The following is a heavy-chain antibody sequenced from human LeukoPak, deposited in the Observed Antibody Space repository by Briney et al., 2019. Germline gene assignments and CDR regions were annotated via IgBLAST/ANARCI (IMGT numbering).Heavy chain of an antibody. J-gene: IGHJ4*02. Sequence: PGGSLRLSCATSGFTLSSYAMHWVRQAPGKGVEYVSAISSNGGSTYYANSVKGRFTISRDNSKNTLYLQMGSLRAEDMAVYYCARTPSGSWYVYFDYWGQGTLVTVSS. CDR3: ARTPSGSWYVYFDY. CDR1: GFTLSSYA. D-gene: IGHD6-13*01. V-gene: IGHV3-64*01. CDR2: ISSNGGST.